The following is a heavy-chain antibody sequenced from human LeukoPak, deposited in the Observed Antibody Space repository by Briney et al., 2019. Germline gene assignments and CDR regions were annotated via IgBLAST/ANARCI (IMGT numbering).Heavy chain of an antibody. Sequence: PSETLSLTCAVSGDPISSRVWWSWVRQPPGKGLEWIGEIYHSGSTNYNPSLRSRVTISVDTSKNQFSLKLTSVTVADTAVYYCARHWGQWGQGTLVTVSS. CDR1: GDPISSRVW. V-gene: IGHV4-4*02. CDR3: ARHWGQ. J-gene: IGHJ4*02. D-gene: IGHD7-27*01. CDR2: IYHSGST.